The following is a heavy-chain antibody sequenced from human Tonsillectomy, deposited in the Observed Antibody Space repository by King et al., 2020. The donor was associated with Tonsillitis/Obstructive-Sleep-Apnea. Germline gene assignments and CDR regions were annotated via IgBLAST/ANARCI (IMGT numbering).Heavy chain of an antibody. CDR3: ARARGSYCSGGSCYPNDY. V-gene: IGHV1-2*06. D-gene: IGHD2-15*01. J-gene: IGHJ4*02. CDR1: GYTFTGYY. Sequence: QLVQSGAEVKKPGASVKVSCKASGYTFTGYYMHWVRQAPGQGLEWMGRINPNSGGTNYAQKFQGRVTMTRDTSISTAYMELSRLRSDDTAVYYCARARGSYCSGGSCYPNDYWGQGTLVTVSS. CDR2: INPNSGGT.